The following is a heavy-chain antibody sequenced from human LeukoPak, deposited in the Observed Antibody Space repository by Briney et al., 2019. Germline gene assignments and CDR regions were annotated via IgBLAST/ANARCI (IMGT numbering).Heavy chain of an antibody. CDR2: IYTSGST. CDR3: ARLHRLAGAFDP. D-gene: IGHD1-14*01. CDR1: GGSISSYY. V-gene: IGHV4-4*09. Sequence: SETLSLTCTVSGGSISSYYGSWIRQPPGKGLEWIGYIYTSGSTNYNPSLKSRVTISVDTSKNQFSLKLSSVTAADTAVYYCARLHRLAGAFDPWGQGTLVTVSS. J-gene: IGHJ5*02.